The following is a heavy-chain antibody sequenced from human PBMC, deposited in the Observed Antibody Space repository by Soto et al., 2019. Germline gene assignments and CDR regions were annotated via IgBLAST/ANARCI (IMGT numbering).Heavy chain of an antibody. Sequence: QVQLVESGGGLVKPGGSLRLSCAASGFTFSDYYMSWIRQAPGKGLEWVSFITTTGSSIYYADSVKGRFTISRDNAKNSLYLRMSSLRAEDTAVYYCARVGYDYSNYRNSMAHDYWGQGTLVTVSS. CDR3: ARVGYDYSNYRNSMAHDY. D-gene: IGHD4-4*01. J-gene: IGHJ4*02. CDR1: GFTFSDYY. V-gene: IGHV3-11*01. CDR2: ITTTGSSI.